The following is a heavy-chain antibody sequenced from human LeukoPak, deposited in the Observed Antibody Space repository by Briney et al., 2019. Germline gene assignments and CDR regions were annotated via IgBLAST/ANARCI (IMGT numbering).Heavy chain of an antibody. D-gene: IGHD6-13*01. J-gene: IGHJ4*02. CDR1: GFTFSSYA. CDR2: ISGSGGST. CDR3: ANDPVIAAAGTPDY. V-gene: IGHV3-23*01. Sequence: GRSLRLSCAASGFTFSSYAMSWVRQAPGKGLEWVSAISGSGGSTYYADSVKGRFTISRDNSKNTLYLQMNSLRAEDTAVYYCANDPVIAAAGTPDYWGQGTLVTVSS.